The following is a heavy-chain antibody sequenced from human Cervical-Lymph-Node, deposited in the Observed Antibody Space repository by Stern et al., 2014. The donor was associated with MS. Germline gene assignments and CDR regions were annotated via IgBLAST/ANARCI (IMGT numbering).Heavy chain of an antibody. D-gene: IGHD3-22*01. V-gene: IGHV4-31*03. Sequence: VQLVESGPGLVKPSQTLSLTCTVSGGSISSDNYYWTWIRQHPGKGLEWIGHIYYSGTPYYHPSLQSRVSITLDTSQNLFSLRLSSVTAADTAVYYCARDHFTTSLDVWGQGTTVTVS. CDR3: ARDHFTTSLDV. J-gene: IGHJ6*02. CDR2: IYYSGTP. CDR1: GGSISSDNYY.